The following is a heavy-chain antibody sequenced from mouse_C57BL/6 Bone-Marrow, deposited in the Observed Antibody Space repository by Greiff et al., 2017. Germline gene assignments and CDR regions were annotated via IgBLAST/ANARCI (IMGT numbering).Heavy chain of an antibody. CDR1: GYTFTSYW. J-gene: IGHJ3*01. D-gene: IGHD2-1*01. CDR2: IDPSDSDT. CDR3: ARDYGNSAWFAY. V-gene: IGHV1-69*01. Sequence: QVQLQQPGAELVMPGASVKLSCKASGYTFTSYWMHWVKQRPGQGLEWIGEIDPSDSDTNYNQKFKGKSTVTVDKSSSTAYMHISSLTSADSAVYYCARDYGNSAWFAYGGQGTLVTVSA.